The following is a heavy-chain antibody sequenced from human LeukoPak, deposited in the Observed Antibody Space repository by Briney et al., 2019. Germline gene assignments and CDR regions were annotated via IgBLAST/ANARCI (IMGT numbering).Heavy chain of an antibody. J-gene: IGHJ4*02. Sequence: SVKVSCKVSGGTFSSYAISWVRQAPGQGLEWMGGVIPIFGTANYAQKFQGRVTITTDESTSTAYMELSSLRSEDTAVYYCARLQSGSGYSYYFDYWGQGTLVTVSS. CDR2: VIPIFGTA. D-gene: IGHD3-22*01. V-gene: IGHV1-69*05. CDR3: ARLQSGSGYSYYFDY. CDR1: GGTFSSYA.